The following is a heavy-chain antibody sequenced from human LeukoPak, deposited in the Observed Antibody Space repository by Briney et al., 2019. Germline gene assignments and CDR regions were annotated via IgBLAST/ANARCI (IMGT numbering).Heavy chain of an antibody. V-gene: IGHV3-30*02. CDR2: IRYDGSNK. J-gene: IGHJ1*01. Sequence: PGGSLRLSCAAAELTFSNYGMHWVRQAPGKGLKWVAVIRYDGSNKYYADFVKGRFTISRDNSKNTLYLQMNSLTAEDTAMYYCAKSSSSSCPQDWGQGTLVTVSS. D-gene: IGHD2-15*01. CDR1: ELTFSNYG. CDR3: AKSSSSSCPQD.